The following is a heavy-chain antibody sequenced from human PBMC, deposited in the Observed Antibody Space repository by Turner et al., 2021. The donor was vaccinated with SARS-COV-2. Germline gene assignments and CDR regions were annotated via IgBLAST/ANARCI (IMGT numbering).Heavy chain of an antibody. CDR1: GGSISSSSYY. D-gene: IGHD3-22*01. V-gene: IGHV4-39*02. Sequence: QLHPQASGPGLMRPSETLSLTCTVSGGSISSSSYYWGWIRQPPVKGLEWIGSINYSGSTYYNPSLKSRVTISVDTSKNHFSLRLSSVTAADTAVYYCASHPYYYDRDEAFDIWGQGTMVTVSS. J-gene: IGHJ3*02. CDR3: ASHPYYYDRDEAFDI. CDR2: INYSGST.